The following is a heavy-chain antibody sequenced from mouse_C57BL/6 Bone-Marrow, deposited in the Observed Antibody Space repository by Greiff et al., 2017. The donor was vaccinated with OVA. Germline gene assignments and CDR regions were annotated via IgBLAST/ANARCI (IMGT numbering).Heavy chain of an antibody. CDR2: IYPGSGST. J-gene: IGHJ3*01. CDR3: ADYGSSYLAWFAY. CDR1: GYTFTSYW. V-gene: IGHV1-55*01. Sequence: VQLQQPGAELVKPGASVKMSCKASGYTFTSYWITWVKQRPGQGLEWIGDIYPGSGSTNYNEKFKSKATLTVDTSSSTAYMQLSSLTSEDSAVYYCADYGSSYLAWFAYWGQGTLVTVSA. D-gene: IGHD1-1*01.